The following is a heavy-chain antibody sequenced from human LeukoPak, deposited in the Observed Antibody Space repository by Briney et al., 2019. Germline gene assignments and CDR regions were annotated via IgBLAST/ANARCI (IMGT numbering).Heavy chain of an antibody. CDR1: GGSISSHY. V-gene: IGHV4-59*11. J-gene: IGHJ3*02. CDR2: IYYSGST. CDR3: ARDGRSSGSKQPDAFDI. Sequence: SETLSLTCTVSGGSISSHYWSWIRQPPGKGLEWVGYIYYSGSTNYNPSLKSRVTISVDTSKNQFSLKLSSVTAADTAVYYCARDGRSSGSKQPDAFDIWGQGTRVTVSS. D-gene: IGHD3-22*01.